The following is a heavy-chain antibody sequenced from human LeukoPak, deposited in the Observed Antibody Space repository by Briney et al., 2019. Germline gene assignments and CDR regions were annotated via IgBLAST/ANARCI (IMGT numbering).Heavy chain of an antibody. J-gene: IGHJ4*02. CDR1: GYSFVGYG. Sequence: ASVKDSCKASGYSFVGYGITWVRQAPGQGLEWMGWINPENGNTNYAQKVQGRVTMTADTSTSTSYMELRSLRSDDTAVYYCAREHGSSWDQFDYWGQGTLVTVSS. D-gene: IGHD6-13*01. V-gene: IGHV1-18*01. CDR2: INPENGNT. CDR3: AREHGSSWDQFDY.